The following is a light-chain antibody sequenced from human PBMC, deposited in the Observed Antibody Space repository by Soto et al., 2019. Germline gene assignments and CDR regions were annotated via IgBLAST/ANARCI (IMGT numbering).Light chain of an antibody. CDR2: GAS. CDR1: QPISRT. CDR3: QHYNYWPYT. Sequence: EIVLTQSPATLSVSPGERATLSCSASQPISRTLACSQQKPGQAPRLLFYGASTRATGIPARISGSVSGSEFPLTLGSLQSDYFAVYYCQHYNYWPYTFGQGTKLQIK. J-gene: IGKJ2*01. V-gene: IGKV3-15*01.